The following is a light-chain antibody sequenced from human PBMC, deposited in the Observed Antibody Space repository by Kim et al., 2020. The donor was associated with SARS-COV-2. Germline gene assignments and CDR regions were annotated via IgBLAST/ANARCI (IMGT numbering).Light chain of an antibody. Sequence: PGGTVTLTCGSGTGVVTSGHYPYWFQQKPGQAPRTLIYDTNNKHSWTPARFSGSLLGGKAALTLSGAQPEDEAEYYCLLSYSDAWVFGGGTQLTVL. J-gene: IGLJ3*02. CDR3: LLSYSDAWV. V-gene: IGLV7-46*01. CDR1: TGVVTSGHY. CDR2: DTN.